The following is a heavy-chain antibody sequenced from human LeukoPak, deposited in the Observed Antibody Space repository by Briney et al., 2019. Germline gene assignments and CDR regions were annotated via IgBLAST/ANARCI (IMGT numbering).Heavy chain of an antibody. V-gene: IGHV4-39*01. CDR3: VSGSYAYFDY. D-gene: IGHD3-10*01. Sequence: PSETLSLTCTVSGGSISSSSYYWGWLRQPPGKGLEWIGSIYYSGSTYYNPSLKSRVTISVDTSKNQFSLKLSSVTAADTAVYYCVSGSYAYFDYWGQGTLVTVSS. CDR2: IYYSGST. J-gene: IGHJ4*02. CDR1: GGSISSSSYY.